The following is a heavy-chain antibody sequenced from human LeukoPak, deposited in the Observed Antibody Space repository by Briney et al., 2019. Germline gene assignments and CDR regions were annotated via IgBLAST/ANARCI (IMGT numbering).Heavy chain of an antibody. CDR3: AKDRNYYDSSGYPYYFDY. D-gene: IGHD3-22*01. CDR1: GFTFNNYA. CDR2: ISGRGNRT. Sequence: GGSLRLSCAASGFTFNNYAMSWVRQAPGKGPEWVSAISGRGNRTYYADSVKGRFTISRDNSKNTLYLQMNSLRAEDTAVYYCAKDRNYYDSSGYPYYFDYWGQGTLVTVSS. V-gene: IGHV3-23*01. J-gene: IGHJ4*02.